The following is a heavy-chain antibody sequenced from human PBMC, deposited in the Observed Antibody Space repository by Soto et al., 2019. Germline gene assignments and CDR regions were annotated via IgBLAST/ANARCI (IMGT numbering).Heavy chain of an antibody. J-gene: IGHJ4*02. D-gene: IGHD2-2*01. CDR1: GGSISSGDYY. V-gene: IGHV4-30-4*01. Sequence: QVQLQESGPGLVKPSQTLSLTCTVSGGSISSGDYYWSWIRQPPGKGLEWIGYIYYSGSTYYNPSLKSRVTISVDTSKNQFSLKLSSVTVADTAVYYCAGYPDLGYCSSTSCYAAFDYWGQGTLVTVSS. CDR2: IYYSGST. CDR3: AGYPDLGYCSSTSCYAAFDY.